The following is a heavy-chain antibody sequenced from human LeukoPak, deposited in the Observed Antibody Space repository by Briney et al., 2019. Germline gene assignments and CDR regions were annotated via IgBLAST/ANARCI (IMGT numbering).Heavy chain of an antibody. V-gene: IGHV4-39*01. J-gene: IGHJ6*03. CDR1: GGSISSSSYY. D-gene: IGHD2-2*01. CDR2: IYYSGST. CDR3: LGVVPAARYQRYYYYYMDV. Sequence: SETLSLTCTVSGGSISSSSYYWGWIRQPPGKGLEWIGSIYYSGSTYYNPSLKSRVTISVDTSKNQCSLKLSSVTAADTAVYYCLGVVPAARYQRYYYYYMDVWGKGTTVTVSS.